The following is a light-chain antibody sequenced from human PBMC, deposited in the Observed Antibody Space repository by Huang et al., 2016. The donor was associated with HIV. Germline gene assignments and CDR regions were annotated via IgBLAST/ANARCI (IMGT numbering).Light chain of an antibody. V-gene: IGKV1-39*01. J-gene: IGKJ2*01. Sequence: DIQMTQAPPSLSAAVGDRVIITCRARQIINKYLNWDQQMPGRAPTLWISGASSLQGGDSSRFSGSGSGTDFTLIIRDLQPEDTATYHCQQSYNIPRTFGQGTLLEI. CDR2: GAS. CDR1: QIINKY. CDR3: QQSYNIPRT.